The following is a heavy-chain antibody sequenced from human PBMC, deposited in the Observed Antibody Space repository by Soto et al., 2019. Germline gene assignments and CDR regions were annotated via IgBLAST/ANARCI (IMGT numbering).Heavy chain of an antibody. V-gene: IGHV1-69*12. J-gene: IGHJ4*02. D-gene: IGHD6-19*01. Sequence: QVQLVQSGAEVKKPGSSVKVSCKASGGTFSSYAISWVRQAPGQGLEWMGGIIPIFGTANYAQKFQGRVTITADESTSTAYMEVSSLRSEDTAVYYCARGRGGVVGEGVEGIAVAVNLALDYWGQGTLVTVSS. CDR2: IIPIFGTA. CDR3: ARGRGGVVGEGVEGIAVAVNLALDY. CDR1: GGTFSSYA.